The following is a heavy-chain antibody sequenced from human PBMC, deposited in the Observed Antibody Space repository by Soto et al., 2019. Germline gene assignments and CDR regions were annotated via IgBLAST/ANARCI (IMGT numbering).Heavy chain of an antibody. D-gene: IGHD6-25*01. J-gene: IGHJ4*02. CDR3: ASGLRLDYYDD. Sequence: SVKVSCKASGGTFSSYAIRWVRQAPGQGLEWMGGISAGSGTANYAQKFQGRVTITTDESTSTAYMELSSLRSEATAVYYCASGLRLDYYDDWGQETLVTVSS. CDR2: ISAGSGTA. CDR1: GGTFSSYA. V-gene: IGHV1-69*05.